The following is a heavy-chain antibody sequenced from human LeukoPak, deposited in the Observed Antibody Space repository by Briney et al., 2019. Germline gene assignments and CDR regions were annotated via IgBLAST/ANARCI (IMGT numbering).Heavy chain of an antibody. CDR3: ARRDYGSYYPFDY. CDR1: GGSISSDY. V-gene: IGHV4-59*04. J-gene: IGHJ4*02. Sequence: PSETLSLTCTVSGGSISSDYWSWIRQPPGKGLEWIGYIYYSGSTYYNPSLKSRVTISVDTSKNQFSLKLSSVTAADTAVYYCARRDYGSYYPFDYWGQGTLVTVSS. CDR2: IYYSGST. D-gene: IGHD1-26*01.